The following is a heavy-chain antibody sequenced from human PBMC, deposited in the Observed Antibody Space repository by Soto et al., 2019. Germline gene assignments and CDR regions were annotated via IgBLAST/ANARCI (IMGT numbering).Heavy chain of an antibody. CDR2: ISRSSTYI. D-gene: IGHD2-15*01. J-gene: IGHJ5*02. CDR1: GFTFNKYN. CDR3: ARDPRYCSGGNCYSGWFHP. Sequence: GGSLRLSGVVSGFTFNKYNMNWVRQAPGKGLEWLSFISRSSTYIRYADSVKGRFTISRDDANNSVFLQMNGLRAEDTAVYYCARDPRYCSGGNCYSGWFHPWGQGTPVTVSS. V-gene: IGHV3-21*01.